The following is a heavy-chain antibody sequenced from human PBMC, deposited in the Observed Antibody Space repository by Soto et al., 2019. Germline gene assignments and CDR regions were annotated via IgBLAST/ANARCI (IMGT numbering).Heavy chain of an antibody. CDR2: FDPEDGET. V-gene: IGHV1-24*01. Sequence: SVKVSCKVSGYTLTELSMHWVRQAPGKGLEWMGGFDPEDGETIYAQKFQGRVTMTEDTSTDTAYMELSSLRSEDTAVYYCATYRPSYSREFWVWFDPWGQGTLVTVSS. J-gene: IGHJ5*02. CDR1: GYTLTELS. D-gene: IGHD3-22*01. CDR3: ATYRPSYSREFWVWFDP.